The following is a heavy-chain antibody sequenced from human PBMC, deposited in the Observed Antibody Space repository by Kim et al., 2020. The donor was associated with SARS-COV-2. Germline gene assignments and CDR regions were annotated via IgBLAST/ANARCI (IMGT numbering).Heavy chain of an antibody. Sequence: GGSLRLSCAASGFTFSSYWMHWVRQAPGKGLVWVSRINSDGSSTSYADSVKGRFTISRDNAKNTLYLQMNSLRAEDTAVYYCARAHRGGFSYSSYGMDVWGQGTTVTVSS. V-gene: IGHV3-74*01. CDR3: ARAHRGGFSYSSYGMDV. CDR1: GFTFSSYW. D-gene: IGHD3-3*01. J-gene: IGHJ6*02. CDR2: INSDGSST.